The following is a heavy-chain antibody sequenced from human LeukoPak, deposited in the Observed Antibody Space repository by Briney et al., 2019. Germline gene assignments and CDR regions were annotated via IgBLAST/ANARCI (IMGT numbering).Heavy chain of an antibody. CDR2: VSDGGST. D-gene: IGHD1-14*01. V-gene: IGHV4-59*01. CDR3: ARASTTFDD. Sequence: SETLSLTCSVSGGSITSYYWSWIRQSPGKGLEWIGHVSDGGSTNYSPSLKGRVSIPVDTSKNQFSLNLRSVTAADTAVYFCARASTTFDDWGQGTLVTVSS. J-gene: IGHJ4*02. CDR1: GGSITSYY.